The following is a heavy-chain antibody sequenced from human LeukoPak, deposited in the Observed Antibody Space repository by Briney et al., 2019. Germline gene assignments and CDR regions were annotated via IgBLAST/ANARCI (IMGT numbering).Heavy chain of an antibody. V-gene: IGHV3-74*03. J-gene: IGHJ4*02. CDR1: GFTFSSYW. CDR3: ATPWTAAGSGPG. Sequence: GGSQRLSCAASGFTFSSYWMHWGRRAPGKGLVWVSHINSDGSSTKYADSVKGRFTISRDNAKNTLYLQMSNMRAEDTAVYYCATPWTAAGSGPGWGQGTLVTVSS. D-gene: IGHD3-10*01. CDR2: INSDGSST.